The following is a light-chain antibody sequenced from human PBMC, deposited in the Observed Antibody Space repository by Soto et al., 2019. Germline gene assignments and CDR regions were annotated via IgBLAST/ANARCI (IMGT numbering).Light chain of an antibody. CDR2: GAS. CDR1: QSVSSN. J-gene: IGKJ5*01. Sequence: EIVMTQSPATLSVSPGERATLSVRASQSVSSNLAWYQQYPCQAPRLLIYGASTGSTGLPARFSGSWSGTEFTLTVSSLQSEDFAVYDCQQYNNWHITFGQGTRLE. CDR3: QQYNNWHIT. V-gene: IGKV3-15*01.